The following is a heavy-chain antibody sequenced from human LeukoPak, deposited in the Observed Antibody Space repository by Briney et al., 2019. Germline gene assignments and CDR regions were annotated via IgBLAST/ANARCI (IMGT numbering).Heavy chain of an antibody. V-gene: IGHV3-30*02. CDR1: GFTFSSYG. CDR2: IRYDGSNK. CDR3: AREVAAAGGYFQH. Sequence: GGSLRLSCAASGFTFSSYGMHWVRQAPGKGLEWVAFIRYDGSNKYYADSVKGRFTISRDNSKNTLYLHVNSLRPEDTAVYYCAREVAAAGGYFQHWGQGTLVTVSS. D-gene: IGHD6-13*01. J-gene: IGHJ1*01.